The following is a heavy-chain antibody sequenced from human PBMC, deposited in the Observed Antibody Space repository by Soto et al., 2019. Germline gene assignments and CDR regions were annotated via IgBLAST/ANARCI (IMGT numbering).Heavy chain of an antibody. CDR3: TTGKGDY. V-gene: IGHV3-21*01. D-gene: IGHD1-1*01. CDR2: ISNSRNKI. J-gene: IGHJ4*02. Sequence: PGGSLRLSCAASGFSFGSISMNWVRQAPGKGLEWVSSISNSRNKIWYADSVKGRFTISRDNAKNSLYLQMNSLRAEDTAVYFCTTGKGDYWGQGTLVTVSS. CDR1: GFSFGSIS.